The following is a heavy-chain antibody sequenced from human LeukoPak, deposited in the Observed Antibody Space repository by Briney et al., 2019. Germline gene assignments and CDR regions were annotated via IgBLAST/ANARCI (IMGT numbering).Heavy chain of an antibody. Sequence: KPSGTLSLTCTVSGGSITGYHWSWIRQSAGKGLEWIGRLHTSGSGSATFNPSLQSRVTVSIDKSKNQFSLNLISVTAADTAVYYCAREPAGVPEYYFDYWGQGTLVTVSS. CDR1: GGSITGYH. CDR3: AREPAGVPEYYFDY. CDR2: LHTSGSGSA. V-gene: IGHV4-4*07. J-gene: IGHJ4*02.